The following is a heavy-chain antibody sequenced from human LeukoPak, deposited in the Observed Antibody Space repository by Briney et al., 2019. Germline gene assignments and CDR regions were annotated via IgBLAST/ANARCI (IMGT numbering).Heavy chain of an antibody. V-gene: IGHV4-39*01. CDR3: ARRDRGGYYGMDV. D-gene: IGHD3-16*01. CDR2: IYYSGST. CDR1: SXXYX. Sequence: SXXYXWDWIRQPPGKGLEWIGSIYYSGSTDSNPSLQSRVTISVDTSKNQFSLKLSSVTAADTAVYYCARRDRGGYYGMDVWGQGTTVTVSS. J-gene: IGHJ6*02.